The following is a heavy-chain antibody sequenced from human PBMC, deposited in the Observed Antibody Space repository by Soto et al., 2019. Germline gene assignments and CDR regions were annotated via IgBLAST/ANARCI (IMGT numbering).Heavy chain of an antibody. J-gene: IGHJ6*04. CDR3: ATRWRSSSAWFYYYSGMDV. V-gene: IGHV1-46*03. D-gene: IGHD6-6*01. CDR2: INPSGGSR. Sequence: QVQLVQSGAEVKKPGASVKVSCKASGYTFTSYYMHWVLQAPGQGLEWMGIINPSGGSRSYAQKFQGRVTMTRDTSTSTVHLELSSLRSEGTPVYYCATRWRSSSAWFYYYSGMDVWGEGPTVTVSS. CDR1: GYTFTSYY.